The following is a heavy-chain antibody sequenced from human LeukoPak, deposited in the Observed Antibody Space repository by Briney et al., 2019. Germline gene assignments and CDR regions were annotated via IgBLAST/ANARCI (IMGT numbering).Heavy chain of an antibody. D-gene: IGHD6-13*01. CDR1: GVTLSSYG. CDR2: IYSGGST. CDR3: ASIAAAGWYFDY. V-gene: IGHV3-53*04. Sequence: GGSLRLSCVAYGVTLSSYGMHWVRQAPGKGLEWVSVIYSGGSTYYADSVKGRFTISRHNSKNTLYLQMNSLRAEDTAVYYCASIAAAGWYFDYWGQGTLVTVSS. J-gene: IGHJ4*02.